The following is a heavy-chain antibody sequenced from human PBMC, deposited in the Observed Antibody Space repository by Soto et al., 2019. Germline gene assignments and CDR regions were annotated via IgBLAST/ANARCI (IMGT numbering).Heavy chain of an antibody. J-gene: IGHJ4*02. CDR2: IYYTGTS. CDR1: GGSIRNNY. CDR3: ARLGGYYQAFDD. Sequence: SETLSLTCTVSGGSIRNNYWSWIRQPPGKGLERVGYIYYTGTSKYNPSLKSRVTISVDSSKNQFSLKLDSVTAADTAAYYCARLGGYYQAFDDWGQGTLVTVSS. V-gene: IGHV4-59*08. D-gene: IGHD3-3*01.